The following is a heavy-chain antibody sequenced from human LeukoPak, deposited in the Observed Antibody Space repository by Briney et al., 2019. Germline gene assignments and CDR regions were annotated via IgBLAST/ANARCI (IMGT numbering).Heavy chain of an antibody. CDR1: GFTFSSYA. J-gene: IGHJ4*02. Sequence: GGSLRLSCAASGFTFSSYAMSWVRQAPGKGLEWVSAISGSGGSTYYADSVKGRFTISRDNSKNTLYLQMNSLRAEDTAVYYCAKDLPTAAYYDILTGYLFDYWGQGTLVTVSS. CDR2: ISGSGGST. V-gene: IGHV3-23*01. CDR3: AKDLPTAAYYDILTGYLFDY. D-gene: IGHD3-9*01.